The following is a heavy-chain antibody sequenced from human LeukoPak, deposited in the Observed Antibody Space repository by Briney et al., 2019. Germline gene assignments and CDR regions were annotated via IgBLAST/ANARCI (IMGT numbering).Heavy chain of an antibody. CDR3: ARSPYGDYGGFDY. CDR2: IYTSGST. D-gene: IGHD4-17*01. V-gene: IGHV4-61*02. J-gene: IGHJ4*02. CDR1: GGSISSGSYY. Sequence: SETLSLTCTVSGGSISSGSYYWSWIRQPAGKGLEWIGRIYTSGSTNYNPSLKSRVTISVDTSKNQFSLKLSSVTAADTAVYYCARSPYGDYGGFDYWGQGTLVTVSS.